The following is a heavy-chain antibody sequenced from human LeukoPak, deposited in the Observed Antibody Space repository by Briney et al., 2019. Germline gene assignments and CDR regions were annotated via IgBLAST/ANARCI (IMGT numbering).Heavy chain of an antibody. V-gene: IGHV4-39*07. D-gene: IGHD6-6*01. CDR3: ARGWDSSSRDY. CDR2: IYYSGST. J-gene: IGHJ4*02. Sequence: SETLSLTCTVSGGSISSSSYYWGWIRQPPGKGLEWIGSIYYSGSTYYNPSLKSRVTISVDTSKNQFSLKLSSVTAADTAVYYCARGWDSSSRDYWGQGTLVTVSS. CDR1: GGSISSSSYY.